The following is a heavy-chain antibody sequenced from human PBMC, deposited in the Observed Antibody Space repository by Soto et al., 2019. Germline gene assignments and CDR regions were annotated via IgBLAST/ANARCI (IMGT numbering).Heavy chain of an antibody. Sequence: GGSLRLSCAASGFTFSSYAMHWVRQAPGKGLEWVAVISYDGSNKYYADSVKGRFTISRDNSKNTLYLQMNSLRAEDTAVYYCARKLSNYYGNGMDVWGQGTTVTVSS. V-gene: IGHV3-30-3*01. J-gene: IGHJ6*02. CDR1: GFTFSSYA. CDR2: ISYDGSNK. D-gene: IGHD3-10*01. CDR3: ARKLSNYYGNGMDV.